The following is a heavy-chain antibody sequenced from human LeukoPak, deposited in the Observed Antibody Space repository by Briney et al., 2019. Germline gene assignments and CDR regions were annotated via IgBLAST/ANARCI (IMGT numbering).Heavy chain of an antibody. J-gene: IGHJ4*02. CDR2: ISYDGSNK. D-gene: IGHD4-11*01. CDR1: GFTFSSYA. V-gene: IGHV3-30*04. Sequence: GGSLRLPCAASGFTFSSYAMQWVRQAPGKGGEGVGVISYDGSNKYYADSVKGRFTISRENYKNTPYLQINSLRAEDTAVYYCAGASSYSNYYFDYWGQGTLVTVSS. CDR3: AGASSYSNYYFDY.